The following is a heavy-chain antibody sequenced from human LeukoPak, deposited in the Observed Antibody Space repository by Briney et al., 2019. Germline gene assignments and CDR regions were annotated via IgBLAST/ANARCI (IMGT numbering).Heavy chain of an antibody. CDR1: GFTFSSYG. V-gene: IGHV3-33*06. Sequence: GGSLRLSCAASGFTFSSYGMHWVRQAPGKGLEWVAVIWYDGSNKYYADSVKGRFTISRDNSKNTLYLQMNSLRAEDTAVYYCAKDLGFYYDSSGYYYFGGQRTLVTVSS. CDR2: IWYDGSNK. CDR3: AKDLGFYYDSSGYYYF. J-gene: IGHJ4*02. D-gene: IGHD3-22*01.